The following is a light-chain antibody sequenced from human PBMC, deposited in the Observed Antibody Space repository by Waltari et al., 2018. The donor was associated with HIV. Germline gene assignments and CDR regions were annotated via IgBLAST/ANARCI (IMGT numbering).Light chain of an antibody. CDR1: SSTIGRSY. J-gene: IGLJ1*01. CDR2: RNN. CDR3: AAWNDSLSGYV. V-gene: IGLV1-47*01. Sequence: QSMLTQPPSASGTPGQRVTISCSGSSSTIGRSYVYWYQQLPGTAPKLLIYRNNQRPSGVPDRFSGSKSGTSASLAISGLRSEDEADYYCAAWNDSLSGYVFGTGTKVTV.